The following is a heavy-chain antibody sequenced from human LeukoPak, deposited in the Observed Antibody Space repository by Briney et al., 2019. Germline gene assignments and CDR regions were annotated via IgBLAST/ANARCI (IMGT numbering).Heavy chain of an antibody. CDR1: GGSFSGYY. CDR2: INHRGST. D-gene: IGHD2-2*01. V-gene: IGHV4-34*01. J-gene: IGHJ4*02. CDR3: ARGGLGVVVPAAMKPIDY. Sequence: SETLSLTCAVYGGSFSGYYWSWIRQPPGKGLEWIGEINHRGSTNYNPSLKSRVTISVDTSKNQFSLKLSSVTAADTAVYYCARGGLGVVVPAAMKPIDYWGQGTLVTVSS.